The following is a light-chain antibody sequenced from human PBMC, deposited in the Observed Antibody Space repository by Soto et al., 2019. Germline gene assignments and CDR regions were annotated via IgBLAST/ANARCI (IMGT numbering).Light chain of an antibody. J-gene: IGKJ1*01. CDR3: QQYNSFSWT. Sequence: DIQMTQSPSTLSASVGDRVTITCRASESISSWLAWYQQKPGKAPKLLLYKASSLESGVPSRFSGSGSGTEFTPTISSLQPDDSATYYCQQYNSFSWTFGQGTKGEIK. V-gene: IGKV1-5*03. CDR2: KAS. CDR1: ESISSW.